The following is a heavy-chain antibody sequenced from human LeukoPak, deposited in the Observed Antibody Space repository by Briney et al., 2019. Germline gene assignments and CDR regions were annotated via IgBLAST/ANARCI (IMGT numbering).Heavy chain of an antibody. D-gene: IGHD3-3*01. CDR2: LYTRGST. CDR1: RGSISSGSYY. CDR3: ARETQYYDFCSGYYAFDY. Sequence: SHTLSLTCTVSRGSISSGSYYWRWLRQPAGTAVEWIGRLYTRGSTNYNPSLNSRVTISVDTSKTTSSLKLSSVTAADTAVYYCARETQYYDFCSGYYAFDYWGQGTLVTVSS. V-gene: IGHV4-61*02. J-gene: IGHJ4*02.